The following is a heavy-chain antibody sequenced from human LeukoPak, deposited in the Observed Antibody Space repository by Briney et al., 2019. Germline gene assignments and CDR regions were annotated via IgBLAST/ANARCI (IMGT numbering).Heavy chain of an antibody. CDR3: ARDNSVRDEAWWFNP. CDR2: ISPHGSST. V-gene: IGHV3-64*01. Sequence: PGGSLRLSCAASGFTFSSYAMHWVRQAPGKGLEYVSAISPHGSSTYYAKSVKGRFTISRDNSKNTLYLQMGSLRAEDMAVYFCARDNSVRDEAWWFNPWGQGTLVTVSS. J-gene: IGHJ5*02. CDR1: GFTFSSYA. D-gene: IGHD5-24*01.